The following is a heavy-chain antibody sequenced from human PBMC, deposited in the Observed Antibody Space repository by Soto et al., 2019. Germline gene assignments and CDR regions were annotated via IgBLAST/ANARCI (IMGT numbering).Heavy chain of an antibody. CDR1: GFTFSSYA. Sequence: GGSLRLSCAASGFTFSSYAMSWVRQAPGKGLEWVSAISGSGGSTYYADSVKGRFTISRANSKNTLYLQMNSLRAEDTDVYYCAKGCSSSWDAFDIWGQGTMVTVSS. D-gene: IGHD6-13*01. CDR3: AKGCSSSWDAFDI. V-gene: IGHV3-23*01. CDR2: ISGSGGST. J-gene: IGHJ3*02.